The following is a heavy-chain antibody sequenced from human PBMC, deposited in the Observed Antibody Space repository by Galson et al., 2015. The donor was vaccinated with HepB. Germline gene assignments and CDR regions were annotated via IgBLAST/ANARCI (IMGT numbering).Heavy chain of an antibody. Sequence: SVKVSCKASGYTFNNYAINWVRQAPGRGLEWMGWISVYNYNTNYAQQFQGRVTMTTDTSTSTAYLEVRSLRSDDTAVYYCARARYCGGGACQSWFDPWGQGTLVTVSS. CDR3: ARARYCGGGACQSWFDP. CDR1: GYTFNNYA. D-gene: IGHD2-15*01. V-gene: IGHV1-18*01. J-gene: IGHJ5*02. CDR2: ISVYNYNT.